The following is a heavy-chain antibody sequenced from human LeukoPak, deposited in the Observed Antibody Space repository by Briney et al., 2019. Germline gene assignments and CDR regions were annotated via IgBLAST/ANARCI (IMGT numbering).Heavy chain of an antibody. V-gene: IGHV3-23*01. J-gene: IGHJ6*03. CDR1: GFTLSSYG. CDR2: ISGSGGST. Sequence: PGGSLRLSCAASGFTLSSYGMSWVRQAPGKGLEWVSAISGSGGSTYYADSVKGRFTISRDNAKNSLYLQMNSLRAEDTALYYCARDHLLDWYYYYMDVWGKGTTVTVSS. D-gene: IGHD3/OR15-3a*01. CDR3: ARDHLLDWYYYYMDV.